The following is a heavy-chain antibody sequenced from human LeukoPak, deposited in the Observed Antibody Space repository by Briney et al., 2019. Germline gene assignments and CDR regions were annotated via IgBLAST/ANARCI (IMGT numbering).Heavy chain of an antibody. J-gene: IGHJ4*02. CDR2: IHPSGST. V-gene: IGHV4-34*01. Sequence: SETLSLTCAIYGGSFSHYYRSWIRQPPGKGLEWVGEIHPSGSTSFNPSLESRVSISKDTSKNQFSLKLTSVTAADTAVYYCSRGSDESKTVDYWGQGTLVTVSS. CDR1: GGSFSHYY. D-gene: IGHD6-25*01. CDR3: SRGSDESKTVDY.